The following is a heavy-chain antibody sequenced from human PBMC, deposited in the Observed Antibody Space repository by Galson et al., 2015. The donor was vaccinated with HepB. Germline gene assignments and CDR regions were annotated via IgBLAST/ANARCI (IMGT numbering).Heavy chain of an antibody. J-gene: IGHJ4*02. D-gene: IGHD2-15*01. CDR1: GFTFDDYA. CDR2: ISWNSGSI. Sequence: SLRLSCAASGFTFDDYAMHWVRQAPGKGLEWVSGISWNSGSIGYADSVQGRFTISRDNAKNSLYLQMSSLRAEDTALYYCAKAISFPASTSPDYWGQGTLVTVSS. V-gene: IGHV3-9*01. CDR3: AKAISFPASTSPDY.